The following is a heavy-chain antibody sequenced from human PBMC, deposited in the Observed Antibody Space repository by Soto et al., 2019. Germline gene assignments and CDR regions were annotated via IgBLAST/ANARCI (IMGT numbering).Heavy chain of an antibody. CDR2: ISGSGGST. CDR3: AKRNDFWSGYFNY. V-gene: IGHV3-23*01. D-gene: IGHD3-3*01. CDR1: GFTFSSYA. Sequence: EVQLLESGGGLVQPGGSLRLSCAASGFTFSSYAMSWVRQAPGKGLEWVSAISGSGGSTYYADSVKGRFTISRDNSKNTLYLQMTSRRAEDTAVYYCAKRNDFWSGYFNYWGQGTLVTVSS. J-gene: IGHJ4*02.